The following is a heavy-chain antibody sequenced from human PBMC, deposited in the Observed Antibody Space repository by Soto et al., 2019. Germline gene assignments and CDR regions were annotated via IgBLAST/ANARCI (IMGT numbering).Heavy chain of an antibody. CDR3: ARARDSSHGDY. J-gene: IGHJ4*02. Sequence: ASVKVSCKASGGTFSSYAISWVRQAPGQGLEWMGGMIPIFGTTSYAQKFQGRVTMTTDTSTSTAYMELSSLRSEDTAVYYCARARDSSHGDYSGQGTLVTVSS. CDR2: MIPIFGTT. V-gene: IGHV1-69*05. D-gene: IGHD6-19*01. CDR1: GGTFSSYA.